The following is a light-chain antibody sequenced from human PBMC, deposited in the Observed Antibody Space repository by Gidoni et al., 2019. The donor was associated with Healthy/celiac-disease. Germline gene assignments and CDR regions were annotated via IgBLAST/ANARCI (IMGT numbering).Light chain of an antibody. V-gene: IGLV2-23*01. Sequence: QSALTQPASVSGSPGQSITISCTGTSSDVGGYNLVSWYQQHPGKAPKLMIYEGSKRPSGVSNRFSGSKSGNTASLTISGLQAEDEADYYCCSYAGSSTHVVFGGGTKLTVL. CDR3: CSYAGSSTHVV. CDR2: EGS. CDR1: SSDVGGYNL. J-gene: IGLJ2*01.